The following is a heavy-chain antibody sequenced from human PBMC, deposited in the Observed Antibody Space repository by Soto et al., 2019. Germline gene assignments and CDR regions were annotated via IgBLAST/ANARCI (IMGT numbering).Heavy chain of an antibody. Sequence: QVQLQESGPGLVKPSETLSLTCTVSGGSISSYYWSWIRQPPGKGLEWIGYIYYSGSTNYNPSLRSRVTISVDTSKNHFSLKLSTVTAADTDVYYCARHGRWHDLDIWGQGTMVTVSS. CDR3: ARHGRWHDLDI. D-gene: IGHD1-1*01. V-gene: IGHV4-59*08. J-gene: IGHJ3*02. CDR2: IYYSGST. CDR1: GGSISSYY.